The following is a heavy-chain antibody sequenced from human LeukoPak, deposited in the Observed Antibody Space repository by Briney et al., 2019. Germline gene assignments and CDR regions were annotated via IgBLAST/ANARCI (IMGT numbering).Heavy chain of an antibody. CDR1: GYTFTSYY. Sequence: GASVKVSCKASGYTFTSYYMHWVRQAPGQGLEWMGGIIPIFGTANYAQKFQGRVTITTDESTSTAYMELSSLRSEDTAVYYCARSRSGWPLDYWGQGTLVTVSS. CDR3: ARSRSGWPLDY. CDR2: IIPIFGTA. J-gene: IGHJ4*02. D-gene: IGHD6-19*01. V-gene: IGHV1-69*05.